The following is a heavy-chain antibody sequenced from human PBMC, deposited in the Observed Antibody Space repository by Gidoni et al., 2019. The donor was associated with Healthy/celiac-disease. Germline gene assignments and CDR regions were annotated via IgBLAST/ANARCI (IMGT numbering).Heavy chain of an antibody. V-gene: IGHV3-30*18. J-gene: IGHJ4*02. CDR1: GYTFRSDV. D-gene: IGHD3-16*01. Sequence: QVQRVESGGGVVQPGRSLRISCAAAGYTFRSDVMHLVRQAPGKGLVCVAVLSYDGSNKYSADSVNGRFTISRDNSKNTLYLQMNSLRAEDTAVYSCAKDVGTSHYLGYFAYWGQGTLVTVSS. CDR2: LSYDGSNK. CDR3: AKDVGTSHYLGYFAY.